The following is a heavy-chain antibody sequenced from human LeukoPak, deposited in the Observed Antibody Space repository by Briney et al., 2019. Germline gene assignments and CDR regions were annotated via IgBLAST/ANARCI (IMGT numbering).Heavy chain of an antibody. V-gene: IGHV1-46*01. J-gene: IGHJ4*02. CDR2: INHSGGST. CDR1: AYTFTGYY. Sequence: GASVKDSCKASAYTFTGYYMHWVRQAPGQELEWMGIINHSGGSTSYAQKFNGRVTMTRDTSTSTLYMELSSLRSEDTAVYYCARARDHFDYWGQGTLVTVSS. CDR3: ARARDHFDY.